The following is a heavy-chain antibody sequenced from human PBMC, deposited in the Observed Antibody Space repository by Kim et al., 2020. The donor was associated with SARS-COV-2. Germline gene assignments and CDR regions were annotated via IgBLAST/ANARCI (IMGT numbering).Heavy chain of an antibody. J-gene: IGHJ3*02. CDR2: IYYSGST. CDR1: GGSISSYY. Sequence: SETLSLTCTVSGGSISSYYWSWIRQPPGKGLEWIGYIYYSGSTNYNPSLKSRVTISVDTSKNQFSLKLSSVTAADTAVYYCARGDVLLWFGELLRHAFDIWGQGTMVTVSS. D-gene: IGHD3-10*01. V-gene: IGHV4-59*13. CDR3: ARGDVLLWFGELLRHAFDI.